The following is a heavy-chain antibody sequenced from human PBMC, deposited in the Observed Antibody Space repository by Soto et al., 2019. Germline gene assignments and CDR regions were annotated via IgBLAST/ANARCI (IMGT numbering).Heavy chain of an antibody. CDR3: AREGYYSGSESYSPPRYYGMDV. J-gene: IGHJ6*02. D-gene: IGHD3-10*01. CDR1: GYSFTTYG. V-gene: IGHV1-18*01. CDR2: ISDYNGNT. Sequence: QVQLVQSGAEVKKPGASVKVSCKASGYSFTTYGISWVRQAPGQGLEWMGWISDYNGNTNYEKKFQGRVTMTTDTSTRTAYMGVKSLRSDDTAVYYCAREGYYSGSESYSPPRYYGMDVWGQGTTVTVS.